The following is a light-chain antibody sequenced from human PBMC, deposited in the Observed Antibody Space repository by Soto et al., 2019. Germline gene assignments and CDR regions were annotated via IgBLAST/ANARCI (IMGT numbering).Light chain of an antibody. CDR3: AAWDDSLNGPA. Sequence: QAVVTQPPSASGIPGQRVTISCSGSSSNIGSYTVNWYQQVPGTAPKLLIYNNDYRPSGVPDRFSGSKSGTSASLAISGLQSEDEADYYCAAWDDSLNGPAFGGGTKVTVL. CDR1: SSNIGSYT. J-gene: IGLJ2*01. CDR2: NND. V-gene: IGLV1-44*01.